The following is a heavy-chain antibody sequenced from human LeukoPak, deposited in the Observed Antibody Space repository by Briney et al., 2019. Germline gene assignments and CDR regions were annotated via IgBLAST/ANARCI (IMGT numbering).Heavy chain of an antibody. D-gene: IGHD2-21*01. CDR3: ARGGPVWYFDY. CDR1: GGSISSYY. CDR2: IYYSGST. Sequence: PSQTLSLTCTVSGGSISSYYWSWIRQPPGKGLEWIGYIYYSGSTNYNPSLKSRVTISVDTSKNQFSLKLSSVTAADTAVYYCARGGPVWYFDYWGQGTPVTVSS. J-gene: IGHJ4*02. V-gene: IGHV4-59*01.